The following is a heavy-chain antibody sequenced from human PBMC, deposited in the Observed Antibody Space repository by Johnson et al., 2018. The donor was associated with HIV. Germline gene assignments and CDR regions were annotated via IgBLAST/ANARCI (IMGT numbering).Heavy chain of an antibody. CDR3: AKEVLGGWGGDAFDI. J-gene: IGHJ3*02. Sequence: QVQLVESGGGVVQPGRSLRLSCAASGFTFSSYGMHWVRQAPGKGLEWVAVISYDGSNKYYADSVKGRFTISRDNSTNTLYLQMNSLRAEDTAVYYCAKEVLGGWGGDAFDIWGQGTMVTVSS. D-gene: IGHD3-16*01. CDR2: ISYDGSNK. V-gene: IGHV3-30*18. CDR1: GFTFSSYG.